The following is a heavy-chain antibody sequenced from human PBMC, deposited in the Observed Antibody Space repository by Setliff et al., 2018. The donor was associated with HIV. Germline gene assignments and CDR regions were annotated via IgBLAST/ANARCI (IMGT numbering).Heavy chain of an antibody. V-gene: IGHV1-18*01. CDR2: ISPKNGNT. CDR1: GYTFANYG. Sequence: ASVKVSCKASGYTFANYGITWVRQAPGQGLEWMAWISPKNGNTNHAQKYHERLIMSTDTSTSTAYMELRSLRSDGTAVYYCARGSPYGGLHWFDPWGQGTLVTVSS. D-gene: IGHD2-15*01. CDR3: ARGSPYGGLHWFDP. J-gene: IGHJ5*02.